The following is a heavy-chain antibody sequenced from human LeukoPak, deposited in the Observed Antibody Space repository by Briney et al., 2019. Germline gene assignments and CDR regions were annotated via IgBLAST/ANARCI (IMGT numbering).Heavy chain of an antibody. CDR3: ARAGTGTLNY. CDR2: ISAYNGNT. Sequence: GASVKVSCKASGYTFTSYGISWVRQAPGQGLEWMGWISAYNGNTSYAQKFQGRVTMTRDTSTSTVYMELSSLRSEDTAVYYCARAGTGTLNYWGQGTLVTVSS. D-gene: IGHD1-1*01. CDR1: GYTFTSYG. V-gene: IGHV1-18*01. J-gene: IGHJ4*02.